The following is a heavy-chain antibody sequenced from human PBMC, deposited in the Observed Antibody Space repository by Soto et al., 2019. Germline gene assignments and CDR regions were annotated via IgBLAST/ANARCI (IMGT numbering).Heavy chain of an antibody. CDR1: GFTFSSYG. CDR2: IWYDGSNK. D-gene: IGHD3-22*01. CDR3: ARPPRAYDSSGYYTDY. V-gene: IGHV3-33*01. Sequence: GGSLRLSCAASGFTFSSYGMHWVRQAPGKGLEWVAVIWYDGSNKYYADSVKGRFTISRDNSKNTLYLQMNSLRAEDTAVYYCARPPRAYDSSGYYTDYWGQGTLVTVSS. J-gene: IGHJ4*02.